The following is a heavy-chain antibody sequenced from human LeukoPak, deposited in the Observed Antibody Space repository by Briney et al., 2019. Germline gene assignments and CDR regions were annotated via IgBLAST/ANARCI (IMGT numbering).Heavy chain of an antibody. J-gene: IGHJ4*02. Sequence: SETLSLTCAVYGGSFSGYYWSWIRQPPGKGLEWIGEINHSGSTNYNPSLKSRVTISVDTSKNQFSLKLSSVTAADTAVYYCAVARGWYDSFFDYWGQRTLVTVSS. D-gene: IGHD6-19*01. V-gene: IGHV4-34*01. CDR1: GGSFSGYY. CDR3: AVARGWYDSFFDY. CDR2: INHSGST.